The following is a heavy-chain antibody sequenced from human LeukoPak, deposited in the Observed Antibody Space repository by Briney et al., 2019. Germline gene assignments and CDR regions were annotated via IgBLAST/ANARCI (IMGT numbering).Heavy chain of an antibody. CDR1: GFIFSGSD. J-gene: IGHJ4*02. Sequence: GWSLTLSCATSGFIFSGSDIHWVRQAAGRGLEWVGRIRTKLRNYATAYAASVKGRFTISRDDSGDTAYLQMNSLKTEDTAVYYCTTYISGHYWGQGTLVTVSS. CDR2: IRTKLRNYAT. V-gene: IGHV3-73*01. D-gene: IGHD1-20*01. CDR3: TTYISGHY.